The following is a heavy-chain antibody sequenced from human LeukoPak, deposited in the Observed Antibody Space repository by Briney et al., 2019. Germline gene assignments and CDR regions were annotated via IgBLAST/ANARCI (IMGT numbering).Heavy chain of an antibody. D-gene: IGHD2-2*01. V-gene: IGHV3-74*01. Sequence: GGSLRLSCAASGFTFSSYWRHCVRQAPGKGLMWVSRINSDGSSKNYADSVKGRFTIPRDNAKNTLYLQMNSLRAEDTAVYFCARDCGSISCYWQYWVDYWGQGTLVTVSS. CDR2: INSDGSSK. J-gene: IGHJ4*02. CDR3: ARDCGSISCYWQYWVDY. CDR1: GFTFSSYW.